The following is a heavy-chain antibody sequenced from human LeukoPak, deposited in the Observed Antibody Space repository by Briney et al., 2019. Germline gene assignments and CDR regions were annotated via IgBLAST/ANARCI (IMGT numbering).Heavy chain of an antibody. D-gene: IGHD6-13*01. Sequence: GGSLRLSCVASGFTFSSYWMTWVRQQPGKGLEWVANINQDGGAKYYLDSVKGRFTIFRDNANNSLYLQMNSLRVDDTAVYYCATIDSSSPRDWGQGTLVTVSS. CDR1: GFTFSSYW. CDR2: INQDGGAK. J-gene: IGHJ4*02. CDR3: ATIDSSSPRD. V-gene: IGHV3-7*03.